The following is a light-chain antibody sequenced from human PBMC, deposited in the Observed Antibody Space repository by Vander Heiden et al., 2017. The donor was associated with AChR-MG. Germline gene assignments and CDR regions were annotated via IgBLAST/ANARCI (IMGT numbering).Light chain of an antibody. Sequence: DIQMTQSPSSLSAFVGDRVTITCRASQSIGSKLNWYPRQPGKAPKLLVSGAFNVQSGVPSKFSGSGSGTDFTLTISSLQPEDFATYYCQQSHALPYTFGQGTKLEIK. CDR1: QSIGSK. CDR3: QQSHALPYT. J-gene: IGKJ2*01. CDR2: GAF. V-gene: IGKV1-39*01.